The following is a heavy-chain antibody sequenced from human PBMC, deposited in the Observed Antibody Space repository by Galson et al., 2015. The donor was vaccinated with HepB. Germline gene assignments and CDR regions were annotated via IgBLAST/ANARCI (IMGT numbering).Heavy chain of an antibody. CDR2: INAGNGKT. V-gene: IGHV1-3*01. Sequence: SVKVSCKASGYTFTSYAMNWMRQAPGQRLEWMGWINAGNGKTKYSQKFQGRVTITRDTSASTAYIALSSLRSEDTAVYYCARASSSGWRPAGFDSWGQGTLVTVSS. CDR1: GYTFTSYA. J-gene: IGHJ4*02. CDR3: ARASSSGWRPAGFDS. D-gene: IGHD6-19*01.